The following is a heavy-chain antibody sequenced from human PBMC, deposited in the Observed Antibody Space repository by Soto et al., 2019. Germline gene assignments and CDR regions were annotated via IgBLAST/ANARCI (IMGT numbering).Heavy chain of an antibody. Sequence: SETLSLTCTVSGGSISSGGYYWSWIRQHPWKGLEWIGYIYYSGSTYYNPSLKSRVTISVDTSKNQFSLKLSSVTAADTAVYYCASGEGGPVRGVMRYWGQGXLVTVYS. CDR1: GGSISSGGYY. J-gene: IGHJ4*02. V-gene: IGHV4-31*03. CDR3: ASGEGGPVRGVMRY. D-gene: IGHD3-10*01. CDR2: IYYSGST.